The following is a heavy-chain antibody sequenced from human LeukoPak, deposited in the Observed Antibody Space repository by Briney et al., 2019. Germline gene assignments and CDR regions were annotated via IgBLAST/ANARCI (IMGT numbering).Heavy chain of an antibody. CDR3: ARVYGGIFRHFYYYGMDV. Sequence: ASVKVSCKASGYTFTSYAMHWVRQAPGQRLEWMGWINAGNGNTKYSQRFQGRVTITRDTSASTAYMELSSLRSEDTAVYHCARVYGGIFRHFYYYGMDVWGQGTTVTVSS. CDR2: INAGNGNT. J-gene: IGHJ6*02. CDR1: GYTFTSYA. V-gene: IGHV1-3*01. D-gene: IGHD4-23*01.